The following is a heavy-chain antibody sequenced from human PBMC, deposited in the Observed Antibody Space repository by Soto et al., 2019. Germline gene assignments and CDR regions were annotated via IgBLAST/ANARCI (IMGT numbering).Heavy chain of an antibody. D-gene: IGHD3-9*01. CDR1: GFTFSGAW. CDR2: IKSRADGETT. CDR3: VTDVPNDIYPYDY. J-gene: IGHJ4*02. V-gene: IGHV3-15*01. Sequence: EVQLVESGGGLVNPGGPLKLSCAASGFTFSGAWMTWVRQAPGKGLEWVGLIKSRADGETTHYAAPVEGRFTISRDDSKSTLSLQMNSLKVEDTAVYYCVTDVPNDIYPYDYWGQGTLVTVSS.